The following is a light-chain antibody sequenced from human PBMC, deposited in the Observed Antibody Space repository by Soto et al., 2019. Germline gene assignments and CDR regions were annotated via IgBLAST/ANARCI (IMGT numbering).Light chain of an antibody. J-gene: IGKJ4*01. Sequence: EIVLTQSPGTLSLSPGERATLSCRASQSVSSTYLAWYQQSPGQAPRLLIYGASSRATGIPDRFSGSGSGTDFTLTISRLEPEDFAVYYCQQYAGSPLAFGGGTKV. CDR3: QQYAGSPLA. CDR1: QSVSSTY. V-gene: IGKV3-20*01. CDR2: GAS.